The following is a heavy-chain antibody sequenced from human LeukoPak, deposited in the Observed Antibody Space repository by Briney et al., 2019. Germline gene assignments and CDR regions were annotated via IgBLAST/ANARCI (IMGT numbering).Heavy chain of an antibody. CDR2: ISGSGGST. V-gene: IGHV3-23*01. J-gene: IGHJ4*02. CDR1: GFTFSSYG. CDR3: AKGTSGWYVAPFDY. Sequence: SGGSLRLSCAASGFTFSSYGMSWVRQAPGKGLEWVSAISGSGGSTYYADSVKGRFTISRDNSKNTLYLQMNSLRAEDTAVYYCAKGTSGWYVAPFDYWGQGSLVTVSS. D-gene: IGHD6-19*01.